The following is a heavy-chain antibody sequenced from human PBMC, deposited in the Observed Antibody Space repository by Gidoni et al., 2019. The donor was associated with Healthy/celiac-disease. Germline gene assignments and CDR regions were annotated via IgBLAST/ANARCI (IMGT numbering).Heavy chain of an antibody. J-gene: IGHJ4*02. CDR1: GYRSTSYW. V-gene: IGHV5-51*01. Sequence: EVQLVQSGAAVKKPGELLNISCKGSGYRSTSYWIGWVRQMPGKGLEWMGIINPGDSDTRYSPSFQGQVTMSADKSISTAYLQWSSLKASDTAMYYCARTRYQYGEFDYWGQGTLVTVSS. CDR2: INPGDSDT. D-gene: IGHD2-2*01. CDR3: ARTRYQYGEFDY.